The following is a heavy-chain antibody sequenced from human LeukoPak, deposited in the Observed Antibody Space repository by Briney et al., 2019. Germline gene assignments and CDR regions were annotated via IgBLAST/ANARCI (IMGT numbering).Heavy chain of an antibody. D-gene: IGHD5-12*01. V-gene: IGHV4-4*02. J-gene: IGHJ4*02. CDR1: GGSIISGNW. CDR2: IYHSGRT. CDR3: ASSDGLPPRSDSSYDVFDY. Sequence: SETLSLTCAVSGGSIISGNWWSWVRQPPGKGLEWIGEIYHSGRTNYNPSLKSRVTISLDKSKNQFSLNLSSVTTADTALYYCASSDGLPPRSDSSYDVFDYWGQGTLVTVSS.